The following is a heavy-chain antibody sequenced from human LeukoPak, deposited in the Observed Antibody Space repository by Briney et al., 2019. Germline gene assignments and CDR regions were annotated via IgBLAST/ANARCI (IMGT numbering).Heavy chain of an antibody. Sequence: SGGSLRLSCAASGFTFSSYSMNWVRQAPGKGLEWVSYISSSSSTIYYADSVKGRFTISRDNAKNSLYLQMNSLRDEDTAVYYCARDHPRYNWNDREMTTYYYGMDVWGQGTTVTVSS. D-gene: IGHD1-1*01. V-gene: IGHV3-48*02. CDR2: ISSSSSTI. J-gene: IGHJ6*02. CDR1: GFTFSSYS. CDR3: ARDHPRYNWNDREMTTYYYGMDV.